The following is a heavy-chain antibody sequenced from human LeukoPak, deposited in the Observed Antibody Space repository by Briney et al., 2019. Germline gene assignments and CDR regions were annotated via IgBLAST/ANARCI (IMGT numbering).Heavy chain of an antibody. Sequence: WGSLRLSCSGSGFTFSSYSMDWVRQAPGEGLELVSSLCCSSSYIYYADSVKGRFTISRDNAKNSLYLQMNSLRAEDTAVYYCARFSGYCSSTSCTPGDWGQGTLVTVSS. V-gene: IGHV3-21*01. CDR3: ARFSGYCSSTSCTPGD. CDR1: GFTFSSYS. CDR2: LCCSSSYI. J-gene: IGHJ4*02. D-gene: IGHD2-2*01.